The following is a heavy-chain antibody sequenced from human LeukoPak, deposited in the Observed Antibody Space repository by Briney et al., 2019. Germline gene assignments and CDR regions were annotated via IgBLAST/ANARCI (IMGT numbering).Heavy chain of an antibody. CDR1: GGSISSYY. D-gene: IGHD3-16*01. J-gene: IGHJ5*02. CDR2: IYTSGST. CDR3: ARDYLRGWFDP. V-gene: IGHV4-4*09. Sequence: PSETLSLTCTVSGGSISSYYWSWIRQPPGKGLEWIGYIYTSGSTNYNPSLKSRVTISVDTSKNQFSLKLSSATAADTAVYYCARDYLRGWFDPWGQGTLVTVSS.